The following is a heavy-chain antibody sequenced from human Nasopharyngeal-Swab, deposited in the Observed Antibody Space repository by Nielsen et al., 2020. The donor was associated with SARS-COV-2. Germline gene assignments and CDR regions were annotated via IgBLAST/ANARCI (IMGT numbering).Heavy chain of an antibody. Sequence: RQAPGKGLEWIGYIYYSGSTNYNPSLKSRVTISVDTSKNQFSLKLSSVTAADTAVYYCARVLGSIVVVPAATPVYAFDIWGQGTMVTVSS. CDR2: IYYSGST. J-gene: IGHJ3*02. V-gene: IGHV4-59*01. CDR3: ARVLGSIVVVPAATPVYAFDI. D-gene: IGHD2-2*01.